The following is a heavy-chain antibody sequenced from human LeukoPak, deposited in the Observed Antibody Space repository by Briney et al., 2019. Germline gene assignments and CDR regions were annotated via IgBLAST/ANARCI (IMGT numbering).Heavy chain of an antibody. D-gene: IGHD1-7*01. CDR2: ISGSGGST. CDR3: AKDKMELPYYFDY. CDR1: GFTFSNYA. Sequence: GGSLRLSYAASGFTFSNYAMSWVRQAPGKGLEWVSAISGSGGSTYYADSVKGRFTISRDNSKNTLYLQMNSLRAEDTAVYYCAKDKMELPYYFDYWGQGILVTVSS. J-gene: IGHJ4*02. V-gene: IGHV3-23*01.